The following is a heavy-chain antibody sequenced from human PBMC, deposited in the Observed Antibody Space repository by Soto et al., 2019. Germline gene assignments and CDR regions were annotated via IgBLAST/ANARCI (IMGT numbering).Heavy chain of an antibody. CDR3: ARVPPNGWYGTFYYYMDV. V-gene: IGHV1-18*01. Sequence: QVQLVQSGAEVKKPGASVKVSCKSSGHNFTSYGISWVRQAPGQGLEWMGWISAYNGNTNYAQKLQGRVTMTTDTSTSTAYMELRSLRSDDTAVYYCARVPPNGWYGTFYYYMDVWGKGTTVTVSS. CDR1: GHNFTSYG. J-gene: IGHJ6*03. CDR2: ISAYNGNT. D-gene: IGHD6-19*01.